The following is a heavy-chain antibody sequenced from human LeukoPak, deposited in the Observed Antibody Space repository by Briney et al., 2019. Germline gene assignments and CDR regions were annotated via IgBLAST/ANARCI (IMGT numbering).Heavy chain of an antibody. CDR2: IKQDGSEK. CDR3: ARLTTVTTYYFDY. V-gene: IGHV3-7*01. J-gene: IGHJ4*02. Sequence: PGGSLRLSCAASGFTFSSYWMSWVRQAPGKGLEWVANIKQDGSEKYYVDSVKGRFTISRDNAKNSLYLQMNSLRAEDTAAYYCARLTTVTTYYFDYRGQGTLVTVSS. D-gene: IGHD4-17*01. CDR1: GFTFSSYW.